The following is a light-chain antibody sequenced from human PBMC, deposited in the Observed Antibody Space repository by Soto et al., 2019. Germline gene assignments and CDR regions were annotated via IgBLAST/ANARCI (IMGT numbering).Light chain of an antibody. CDR3: QQYNNWPWT. Sequence: EIVMTQSPATLSVYQGGRATLSCRASQSISDTLAWYQQTPGQAPRLLIYSASRRATGFPGRFSGSGSGTDFTLTISSLQSEDLAVYYCQQYNNWPWTFGQGTKVDIK. J-gene: IGKJ1*01. CDR1: QSISDT. V-gene: IGKV3-15*01. CDR2: SAS.